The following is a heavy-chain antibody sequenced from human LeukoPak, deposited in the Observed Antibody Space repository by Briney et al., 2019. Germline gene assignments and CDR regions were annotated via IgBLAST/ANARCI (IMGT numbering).Heavy chain of an antibody. V-gene: IGHV3-23*01. CDR3: AKDRIVLTVYAFDS. Sequence: GGSLRLSCAASGFTFSKYAMNWVRQLPGKGLEWVSVISGSGATSSYADSVQGRFTISRDNSKNTVYLQMNSLRPGDTAVYYCAKDRIVLTVYAFDSWGQGSLVTVSS. J-gene: IGHJ4*02. D-gene: IGHD2-8*01. CDR2: ISGSGATS. CDR1: GFTFSKYA.